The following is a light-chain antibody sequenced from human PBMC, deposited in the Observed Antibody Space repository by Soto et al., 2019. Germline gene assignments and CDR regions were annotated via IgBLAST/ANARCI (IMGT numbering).Light chain of an antibody. CDR3: QQYDKSPPT. CDR1: HFVNIW. Sequence: DIHMTQSPSSLSASVGNMFTITCRASHFVNIWLAWYQQKQGKAPKLLIYEASSLESGVPSRLSGSAYGTELTISISSLKNDDFETYLCQQYDKSPPTFGPGTKVDIK. J-gene: IGKJ1*01. V-gene: IGKV1-5*03. CDR2: EAS.